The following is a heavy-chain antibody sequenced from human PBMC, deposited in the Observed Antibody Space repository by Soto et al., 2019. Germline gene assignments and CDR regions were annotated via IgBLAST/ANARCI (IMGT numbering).Heavy chain of an antibody. V-gene: IGHV1-69*06. CDR3: AIDAIGGSYVY. D-gene: IGHD1-26*01. CDR2: IIPIFGTA. J-gene: IGHJ4*02. CDR1: GGTFSSYA. Sequence: SVKVSCKASGGTFSSYAISWVRQAPGQGLEWMGGIIPIFGTANYAQKFQGRVTITADKSASTAYMELSSLRSEDTAVYYCAIDAIGGSYVYWGQGTLVTVSS.